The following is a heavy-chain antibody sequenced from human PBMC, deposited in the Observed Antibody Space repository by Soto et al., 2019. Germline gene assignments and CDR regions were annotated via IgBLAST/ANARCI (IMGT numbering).Heavy chain of an antibody. CDR1: GGSISSSNW. D-gene: IGHD3-10*01. CDR2: IYHSGST. CDR3: ARDLSGGTYGSGSYYNYFDY. Sequence: TLSLTCAVSGGSISSSNWWSWVRQPPGKGLEWIGEIYHSGSTNYNPSLKSRVTISVDKSKNQFSLKLSSVTAADTAVYYCARDLSGGTYGSGSYYNYFDYWGQGTLVTVSS. J-gene: IGHJ4*02. V-gene: IGHV4-4*02.